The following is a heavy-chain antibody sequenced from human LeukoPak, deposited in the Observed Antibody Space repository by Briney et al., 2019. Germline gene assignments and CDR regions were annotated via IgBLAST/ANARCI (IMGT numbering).Heavy chain of an antibody. V-gene: IGHV3-48*02. D-gene: IGHD2-15*01. CDR2: ISGSSSTI. CDR1: GSTFSSYG. CDR3: ARALVYFAD. J-gene: IGHJ4*02. Sequence: PGGSLRLSCVVSGSTFSSYGMNWVRQAPAKGLEWISCISGSSSTIHYADSVKGRFTVSRDNAKNSLYLQMNSLRDEDTAVYYCARALVYFADWGQGTLVSVSS.